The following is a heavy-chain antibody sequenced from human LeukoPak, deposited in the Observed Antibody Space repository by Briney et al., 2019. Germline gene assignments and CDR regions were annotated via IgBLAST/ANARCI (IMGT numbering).Heavy chain of an antibody. CDR1: GGTFSSYT. J-gene: IGHJ5*02. Sequence: SVKVSCKASGGTFSSYTISWVRQAPGQGLEWMGRIIPILGIANYAQKFQGRVTITADKPTSTAYMELSSLRSEDTAVYYCARAPIAAAYNWFDPWGQGTLVTVSS. CDR3: ARAPIAAAYNWFDP. CDR2: IIPILGIA. V-gene: IGHV1-69*02. D-gene: IGHD6-13*01.